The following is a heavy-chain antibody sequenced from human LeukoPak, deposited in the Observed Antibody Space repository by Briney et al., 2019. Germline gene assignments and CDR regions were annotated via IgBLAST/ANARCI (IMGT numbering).Heavy chain of an antibody. J-gene: IGHJ6*03. D-gene: IGHD6-6*01. CDR1: GDSLSSNSAA. V-gene: IGHV6-1*01. CDR3: AREGPIAAREGYYYYMDV. CDR2: TYYRSKWYN. Sequence: SQTLSLTCAISGDSLSSNSAAWNWIRQSPSRGLEWLGRTYYRSKWYNDYAVSVKSRITINPDTSKNQFSLQLNSVTPEDTAVYYCAREGPIAAREGYYYYMDVWGKGTTVTVSS.